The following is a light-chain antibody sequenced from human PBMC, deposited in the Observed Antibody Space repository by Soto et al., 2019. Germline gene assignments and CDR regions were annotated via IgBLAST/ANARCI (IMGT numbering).Light chain of an antibody. CDR2: GNS. CDR1: SSNIGAGYD. V-gene: IGLV1-40*01. Sequence: QSVLTQPPSVSGAPGQRVTISCTGSSSNIGAGYDVHWYQQLPGTAPKLLIYGNSNRTSGVPDRFSGSKSGTSASLAITGLRAEDEADYYCQSSDSSLSGWVFGGGTKLTVL. CDR3: QSSDSSLSGWV. J-gene: IGLJ3*02.